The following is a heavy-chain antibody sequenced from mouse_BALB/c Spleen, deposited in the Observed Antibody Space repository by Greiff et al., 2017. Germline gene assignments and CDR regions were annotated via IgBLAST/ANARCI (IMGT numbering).Heavy chain of an antibody. D-gene: IGHD2-14*01. CDR2: ISYSGST. J-gene: IGHJ1*01. V-gene: IGHV3-2*02. CDR1: GYSITSDYA. Sequence: EVKLVESGPGLVKPSQSLSLTCTVTGYSITSDYAWNWIRQFPGNKLEWMGYISYSGSTSYNPSLKSRISITRDTSKNQFFLQLNSVTTEDTATYYCAREAYYRYPLDVWGAGTTVTVSS. CDR3: AREAYYRYPLDV.